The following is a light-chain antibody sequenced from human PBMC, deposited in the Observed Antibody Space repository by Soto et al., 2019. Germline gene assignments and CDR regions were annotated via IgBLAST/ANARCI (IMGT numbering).Light chain of an antibody. CDR3: QQYGSAPWT. CDR1: QSVSSSY. Sequence: EIVLTQSPGTLSLSPGERATLSCRASQSVSSSYLAWYQQKPGQAPRLLIYGASSRATGIPDRFSGSGSVTEFTLTISSVQSEDFAVYYCQQYGSAPWTFGQGTKVDIK. CDR2: GAS. J-gene: IGKJ1*01. V-gene: IGKV3-20*01.